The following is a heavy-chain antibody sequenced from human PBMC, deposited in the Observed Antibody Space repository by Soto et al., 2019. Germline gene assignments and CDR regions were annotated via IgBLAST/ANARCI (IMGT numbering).Heavy chain of an antibody. J-gene: IGHJ4*02. CDR1: GFTFSSYG. V-gene: IGHV3-30*18. Sequence: QVQLVESGGGVVQPGRSLRLSCAASGFTFSSYGMHWVRQAPGKGLEWVAVISYDGSNKYYADSVKGRFTISRDNSKKTLYLQMNSLRAEDTAVYYCAKRDGDYYDGSGYGYFDYWGQGTLVTVSS. CDR2: ISYDGSNK. CDR3: AKRDGDYYDGSGYGYFDY. D-gene: IGHD3-22*01.